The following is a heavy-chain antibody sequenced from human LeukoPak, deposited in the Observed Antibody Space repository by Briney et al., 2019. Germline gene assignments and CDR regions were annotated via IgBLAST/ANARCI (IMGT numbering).Heavy chain of an antibody. CDR3: AKDLQPGSYRLYAFDI. Sequence: GGSLRLSCVASGFTFSSYAMSWVRQAPGKGLEWVSAISGSGGSTYYADSVKGRFTISRDNSKNTLYLQMNSLRAEDTAVYYCAKDLQPGSYRLYAFDIWGQGTMVTVSS. J-gene: IGHJ3*02. D-gene: IGHD3-16*02. CDR2: ISGSGGST. V-gene: IGHV3-23*01. CDR1: GFTFSSYA.